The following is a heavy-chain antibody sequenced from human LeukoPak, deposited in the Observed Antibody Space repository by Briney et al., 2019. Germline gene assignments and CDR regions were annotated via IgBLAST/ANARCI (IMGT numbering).Heavy chain of an antibody. J-gene: IGHJ4*02. CDR1: GASISSASYY. D-gene: IGHD4-17*01. CDR2: IYISGST. CDR3: VREREGPYGYLDY. Sequence: SETLSLTCTVSGASISSASYYWSWIRQPAGKGLEWIGRIYISGSTNYNPSLKSRVTISVDTSKNHFSLKLSSVTAADTAVYYCVREREGPYGYLDYWGQGTLVTVSS. V-gene: IGHV4-61*02.